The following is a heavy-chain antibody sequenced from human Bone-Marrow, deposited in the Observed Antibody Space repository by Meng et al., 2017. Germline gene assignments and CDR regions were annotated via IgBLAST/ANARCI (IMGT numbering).Heavy chain of an antibody. V-gene: IGHV1-2*06. CDR3: ARGWQPLVELDY. CDR2: INPNSGGT. D-gene: IGHD6-13*01. J-gene: IGHJ4*02. CDR1: GYTFTGYY. Sequence: QGQLEQAGAAGKKPGASAKVPCKASGYTFTGYYMHWVRQAPGQGLEWMGRINPNSGGTNYAQKFQGRVTMTRDTSISTAYMELSRLKSDDTAVYYCARGWQPLVELDYWGQGTLVTVSS.